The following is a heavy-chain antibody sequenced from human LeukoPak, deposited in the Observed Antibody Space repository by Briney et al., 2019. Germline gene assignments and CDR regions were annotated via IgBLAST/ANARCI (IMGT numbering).Heavy chain of an antibody. V-gene: IGHV3-74*01. J-gene: IGHJ6*04. CDR1: GFTFSSYW. Sequence: PGGSLRLSCAASGFTFSSYWMHWVRQAPGKGLVWVSRINRDGSSTNYADSVKGRFTISRDNAKNTLYLQMDSLRAEDTAVYYCTSREGYCSGGSCNYGMDVWGTGTTVTVSS. CDR3: TSREGYCSGGSCNYGMDV. CDR2: INRDGSST. D-gene: IGHD2-15*01.